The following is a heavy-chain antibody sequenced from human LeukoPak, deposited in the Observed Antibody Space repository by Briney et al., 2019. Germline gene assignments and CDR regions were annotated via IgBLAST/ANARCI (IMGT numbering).Heavy chain of an antibody. CDR3: ANLGYISGGSCYSSAFDI. CDR1: GFTFSTYG. CDR2: ISYDGSTK. Sequence: GGSLRLSCTASGFTFSTYGMHWVRQAPGKGLEGGTLISYDGSTKYYSDSVKGRFTLSRDNSKNTLYLQMNSLRAEDTAVYYCANLGYISGGSCYSSAFDIWGQGTMVTVSS. V-gene: IGHV3-30*18. D-gene: IGHD2-15*01. J-gene: IGHJ3*02.